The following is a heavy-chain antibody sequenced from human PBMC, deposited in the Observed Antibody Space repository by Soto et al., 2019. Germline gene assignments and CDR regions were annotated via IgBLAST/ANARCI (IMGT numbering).Heavy chain of an antibody. CDR2: INPNNGGT. D-gene: IGHD4-17*01. J-gene: IGHJ4*02. CDR1: GYTFTGYY. CDR3: ATQRDYGGYGAFDY. V-gene: IGHV1-2*04. Sequence: ASVKVSCKTSGYTFTGYYIHWVRQAPGQGLEWMGWINPNNGGTNYAQNFQGWVTMTRDTSISTAYMELSRLRSDDTAVYYCATQRDYGGYGAFDYWGQGTLVTVSS.